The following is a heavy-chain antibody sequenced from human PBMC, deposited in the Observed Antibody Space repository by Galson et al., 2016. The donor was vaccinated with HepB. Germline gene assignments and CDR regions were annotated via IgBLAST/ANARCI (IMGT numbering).Heavy chain of an antibody. D-gene: IGHD3-22*01. CDR1: GYIFSNHW. J-gene: IGHJ6*04. CDR2: ISVGASDT. CDR3: ARRNSFDSGSQFHYYAFDV. Sequence: QSGAEVKKPGESLKISCQGSGYIFSNHWVAWVRQMPGNGLEWMGHISVGASDTKYIPSFQGQVTFSVDRSAATAYLHLTSLKASDSGIYYCARRNSFDSGSQFHYYAFDVWGKGTTVIVSS. V-gene: IGHV5-51*01.